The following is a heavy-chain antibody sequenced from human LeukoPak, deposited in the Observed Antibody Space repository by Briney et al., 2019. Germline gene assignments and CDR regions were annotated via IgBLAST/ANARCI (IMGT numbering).Heavy chain of an antibody. J-gene: IGHJ4*02. CDR3: ARASGSSSYIDC. Sequence: SETLSLTCTVSGYSISSGYYWGWIRQPPGKGLEWIGSIYHSGSTYYNPSLKSRVTISVDTSKNQFSLKLSSVTAADTAVYYCARASGSSSYIDCWGQGTLVTVSS. CDR2: IYHSGST. V-gene: IGHV4-38-2*02. D-gene: IGHD6-13*01. CDR1: GYSISSGYY.